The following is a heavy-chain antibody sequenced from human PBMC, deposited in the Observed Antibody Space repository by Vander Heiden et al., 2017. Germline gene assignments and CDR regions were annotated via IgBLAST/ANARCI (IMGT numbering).Heavy chain of an antibody. CDR3: ARRSSGSGEAFDI. Sequence: QLQLQESGPGLVKPSETLSLTCTVSGGSISSSSYYWGWIRQPPGKGLEWIGSIYYSGSTYYNPALKSRVTISVDTSKNQFSLKLSSVTAADTAVFYCARRSSGSGEAFDIWGQGTMVTVSS. CDR2: IYYSGST. D-gene: IGHD6-19*01. J-gene: IGHJ3*02. CDR1: GGSISSSSYY. V-gene: IGHV4-39*01.